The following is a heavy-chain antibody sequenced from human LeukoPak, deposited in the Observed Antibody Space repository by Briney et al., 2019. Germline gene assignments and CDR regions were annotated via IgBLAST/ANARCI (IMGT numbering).Heavy chain of an antibody. D-gene: IGHD3-22*01. CDR1: GFAFSSYA. V-gene: IGHV3-23*01. CDR3: AKEPHNYYDSSGYYNYFDY. CDR2: ISGTGGST. Sequence: GGSLRLSCGASGFAFSSYAMSWVRQAPGKGLEWVSAISGTGGSTYYADSVRGRFTISRDNSKNTLYLQMNSLRAEDTAVYYCAKEPHNYYDSSGYYNYFDYWGQGTLVTVSS. J-gene: IGHJ4*02.